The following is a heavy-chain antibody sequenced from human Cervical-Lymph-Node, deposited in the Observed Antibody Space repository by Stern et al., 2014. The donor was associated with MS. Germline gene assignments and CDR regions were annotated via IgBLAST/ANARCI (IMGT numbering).Heavy chain of an antibody. CDR1: GASFSDNY. J-gene: IGHJ3*01. Sequence: QVQLKQGGAGLLRPSETLSLTCAVHGASFSDNYWSWIRPTPGKGLEWIGEITNSVGAHYNPSLMSRPTLSVAPSRNQFSRKLSSLTAADTAMYYCARERKVERSARLLVSFDVWGQGTLVTVSS. V-gene: IGHV4-34*01. D-gene: IGHD1-1*01. CDR3: ARERKVERSARLLVSFDV. CDR2: ITNSVGA.